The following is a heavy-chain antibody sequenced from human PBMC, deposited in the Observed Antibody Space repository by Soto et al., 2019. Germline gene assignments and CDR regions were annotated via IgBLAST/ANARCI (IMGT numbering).Heavy chain of an antibody. Sequence: AASVKVSCKASGYTFTSYAMHWVRQAPGQRLEWMGWINAGNGNTKYSQKFQGRVTITRDTSASTAYMELSSLRSEDTAVYYCARDPAKLTYYYGSGSYRAYNSFDPGGQRTLVPVSS. V-gene: IGHV1-3*01. CDR1: GYTFTSYA. D-gene: IGHD3-10*01. J-gene: IGHJ5*02. CDR3: ARDPAKLTYYYGSGSYRAYNSFDP. CDR2: INAGNGNT.